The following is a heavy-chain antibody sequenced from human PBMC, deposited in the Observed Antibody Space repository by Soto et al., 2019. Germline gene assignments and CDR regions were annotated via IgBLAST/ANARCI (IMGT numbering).Heavy chain of an antibody. CDR3: ARDRYISGWHFDY. D-gene: IGHD6-19*01. CDR2: ISPYNSNT. CDR1: GYTFISYG. Sequence: QVQLVQSGGEVKKPGASVKVSCKASGYTFISYGISWVRQAPGQGLEWMGWISPYNSNTNYAQKFQGRGTMTTDTSTGTAYMELRSLRSDDTAVYYCARDRYISGWHFDYWGQGTLVTVSS. V-gene: IGHV1-18*01. J-gene: IGHJ4*02.